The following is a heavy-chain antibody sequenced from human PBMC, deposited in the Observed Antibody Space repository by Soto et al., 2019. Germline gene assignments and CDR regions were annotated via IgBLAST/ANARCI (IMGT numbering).Heavy chain of an antibody. CDR2: IYYSGNT. V-gene: IGHV4-39*01. CDR1: GGSISNHAYF. CDR3: SRHTPSYAILTGYYTGWYFDL. D-gene: IGHD3-9*01. J-gene: IGHJ2*01. Sequence: HLQLQESGPGLVKPSETLSLTCTVSGGSISNHAYFWGWIRQPPAKGLEWIGSIYYSGNTYYNPSLKSRVTISVDTSKNQFSLKLSSVTAADMAVYYCSRHTPSYAILTGYYTGWYFDLWGRGTLVTVSS.